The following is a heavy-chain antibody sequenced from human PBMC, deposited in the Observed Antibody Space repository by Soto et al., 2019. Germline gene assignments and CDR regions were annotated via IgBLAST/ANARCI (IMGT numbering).Heavy chain of an antibody. J-gene: IGHJ5*02. Sequence: SETLSLTCTVSGGSISSYYWSWIRQPPGKGLEWIGYIYYSGSTNYNPSLKSRVTISVDTSKNQFSLTLSSVTAADTAVYYCARHAIFGVMNWCVPWGQGTLVTVSS. D-gene: IGHD3-3*01. CDR3: ARHAIFGVMNWCVP. CDR2: IYYSGST. CDR1: GGSISSYY. V-gene: IGHV4-59*08.